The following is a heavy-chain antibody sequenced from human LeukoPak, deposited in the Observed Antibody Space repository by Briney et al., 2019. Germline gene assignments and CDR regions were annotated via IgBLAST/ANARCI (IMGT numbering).Heavy chain of an antibody. CDR2: IKSKTDGGTT. J-gene: IGHJ6*03. D-gene: IGHD3-16*01. CDR3: TTQLGYYYYYMDV. Sequence: KPGRSLRLSCAASGFTFSNAWMSWVRQAPGKGLEWVGRIKSKTDGGTTDYAAPVKGRFTISRDDSKNTLYLQMNSLKTEDTAVYYCTTQLGYYYYYMDVWGKGTTVTVSS. CDR1: GFTFSNAW. V-gene: IGHV3-15*01.